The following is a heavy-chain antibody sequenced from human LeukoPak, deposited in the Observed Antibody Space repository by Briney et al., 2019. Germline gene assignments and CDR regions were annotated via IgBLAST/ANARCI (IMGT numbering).Heavy chain of an antibody. CDR3: ARVNSNYYYYGMDV. J-gene: IGHJ6*04. V-gene: IGHV3-48*03. CDR2: ISSSGSTI. CDR1: GFTLSSYE. Sequence: GGSLRLSCAASGFTLSSYEMNWVRQAPGKGLEWVSYISSSGSTIYYADSVKGRFTISRDNAKNSLYLQMNSLRAEDTAVYYCARVNSNYYYYGMDVWGKGTTVTVSS. D-gene: IGHD2-21*01.